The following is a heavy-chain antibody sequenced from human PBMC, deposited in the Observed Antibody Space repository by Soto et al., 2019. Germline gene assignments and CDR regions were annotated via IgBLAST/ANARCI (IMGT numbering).Heavy chain of an antibody. CDR2: TYYRSKWYH. CDR1: GDSVSSNSAA. J-gene: IGHJ5*02. CDR3: ARAYCRGGSCWAWSNWFDP. Sequence: QVQLQQSGPGLVKPSQTLSLTCAISGDSVSSNSAAWNWIRQSPSRGLEWLGRTYYRSKWYHDYAVSVKSRITNHPDTSKNQFSLQLNSVTPEDTALYYCARAYCRGGSCWAWSNWFDPWGQGTLVTVSS. D-gene: IGHD2-15*01. V-gene: IGHV6-1*01.